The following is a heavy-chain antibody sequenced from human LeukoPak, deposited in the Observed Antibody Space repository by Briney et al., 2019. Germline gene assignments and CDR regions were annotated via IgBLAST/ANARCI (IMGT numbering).Heavy chain of an antibody. CDR1: GFTFSSYW. CDR3: ARDFSRVPIAAAGTDAFDI. Sequence: GGSLRLSCAASGFTFSSYWMSWVRQAPGKGLEWVANIKQDGSEKYYVDSVKGRFTISRDNAKNSLYLQMNSLRAEDTALYHCARDFSRVPIAAAGTDAFDIWGQGTMVTVSS. V-gene: IGHV3-7*03. CDR2: IKQDGSEK. D-gene: IGHD6-13*01. J-gene: IGHJ3*02.